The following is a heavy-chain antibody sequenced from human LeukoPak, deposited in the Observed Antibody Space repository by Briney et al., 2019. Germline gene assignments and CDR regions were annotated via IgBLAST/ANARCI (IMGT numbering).Heavy chain of an antibody. J-gene: IGHJ4*02. V-gene: IGHV4-39*01. Sequence: SETLSLTCTVSGGSISSSSYYWGWIRQPPGKGLEWIGSIYYSGSTYYNPSLKSRVTISVDTSKNQFSLKLSSVTAADTAVYYCARRPDSMDEEYFEYWGQGTLVTVSS. D-gene: IGHD3-3*02. CDR2: IYYSGST. CDR3: ARRPDSMDEEYFEY. CDR1: GGSISSSSYY.